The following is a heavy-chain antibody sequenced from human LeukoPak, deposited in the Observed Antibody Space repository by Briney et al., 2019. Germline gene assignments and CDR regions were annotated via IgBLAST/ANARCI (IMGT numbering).Heavy chain of an antibody. D-gene: IGHD3-10*01. J-gene: IGHJ4*02. CDR2: ITSSSSSI. CDR3: ARHYYGSGSVDY. V-gene: IGHV3-48*02. CDR1: GFTFSSYS. Sequence: GGSLRLSCAASGFTFSSYSMNWVRQAPGKGLEWISYITSSSSSIHYADSVKGRFTVSRDNAKNSVYLQMNSLRDEDTAVYCCARHYYGSGSVDYWGQGTLVTVSS.